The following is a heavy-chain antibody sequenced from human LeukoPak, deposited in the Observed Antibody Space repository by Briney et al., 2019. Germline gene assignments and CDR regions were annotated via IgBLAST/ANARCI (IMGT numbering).Heavy chain of an antibody. CDR2: INPSGGST. CDR3: ARGGTDYDYVWGSYRDYYGMDV. J-gene: IGHJ6*02. D-gene: IGHD3-16*02. Sequence: ASVKVSCKASGYTFTSYYMHWVRQAPGQGLEWMGIINPSGGSTSYAQKFQGRVTMTRDTSTSTVYMELSSLRSEDTAVYYCARGGTDYDYVWGSYRDYYGMDVWGQGTTVTVSS. V-gene: IGHV1-46*01. CDR1: GYTFTSYY.